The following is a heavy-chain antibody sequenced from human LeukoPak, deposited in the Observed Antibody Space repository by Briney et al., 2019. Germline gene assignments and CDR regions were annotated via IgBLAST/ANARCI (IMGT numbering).Heavy chain of an antibody. CDR3: AKVGTDNVWLWDY. D-gene: IGHD5-18*01. V-gene: IGHV3-7*01. CDR1: GFTFSTYW. Sequence: GGSLRLSCAVSGFTFSTYWMSWVRQAPGKGLEWVANIKQDGSEKYHVDSVKGRFTISRDNARNSLYLQMNSLRAEDTAVYYCAKVGTDNVWLWDYWGQGTLVTVSS. CDR2: IKQDGSEK. J-gene: IGHJ4*02.